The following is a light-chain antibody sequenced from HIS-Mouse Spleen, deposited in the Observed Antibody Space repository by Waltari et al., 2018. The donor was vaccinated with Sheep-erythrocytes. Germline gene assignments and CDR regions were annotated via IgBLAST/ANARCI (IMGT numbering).Light chain of an antibody. CDR3: SSYAGSNNWV. Sequence: QSALTQPASVSGSPGQSITISCPGTSSYVGGYNFVSWYQQHPGNAPKLMIYEVSKRPSGVPDRFSGSKSGNTASLTVSGLQAEDEADYYCSSYAGSNNWVFGGGTKLTVL. CDR1: SSYVGGYNF. CDR2: EVS. J-gene: IGLJ3*02. V-gene: IGLV2-8*01.